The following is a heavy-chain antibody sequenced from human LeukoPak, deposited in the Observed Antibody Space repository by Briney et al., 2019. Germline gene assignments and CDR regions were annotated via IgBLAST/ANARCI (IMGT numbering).Heavy chain of an antibody. CDR2: ISGSGVST. CDR1: GFTFSSYA. V-gene: IGHV3-23*01. CDR3: AKDPYYYDSSGYYYSLPFFDY. J-gene: IGHJ4*02. D-gene: IGHD3-22*01. Sequence: GGSLRLSCAASGFTFSSYAMSWVRQAPGKGLEWVSAISGSGVSTYYADSVKGRFTISRDNSKNTLYLQMNSLRAEDTAVYYCAKDPYYYDSSGYYYSLPFFDYWGQGTLVTASS.